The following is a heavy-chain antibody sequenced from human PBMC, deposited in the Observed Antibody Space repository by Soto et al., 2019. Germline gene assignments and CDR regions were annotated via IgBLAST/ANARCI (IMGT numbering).Heavy chain of an antibody. CDR3: ARGCTLNDDPYDYIWGSYRYIGTYFDY. V-gene: IGHV4-34*01. D-gene: IGHD3-16*02. CDR1: GGSFSGYY. Sequence: QVQLQQWGAGLLKPSETLSLTCAVYGGSFSGYYWSWIRQPPGKGLEWIGEINHSGSTNYNPSLKSRVTISVDTSKNQFSLKLSSVTAADTAAYYCARGCTLNDDPYDYIWGSYRYIGTYFDYWGQGTLVTVSS. J-gene: IGHJ4*02. CDR2: INHSGST.